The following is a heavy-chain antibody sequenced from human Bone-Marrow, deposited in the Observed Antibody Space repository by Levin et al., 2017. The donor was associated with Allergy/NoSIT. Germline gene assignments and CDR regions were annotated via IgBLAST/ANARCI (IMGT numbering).Heavy chain of an antibody. D-gene: IGHD5-12*01. V-gene: IGHV3-30-3*01. CDR3: ARRVLSGYDLWADAFDI. CDR1: GFTFSSYA. CDR2: ISYDGSNK. Sequence: PGGSLRLSCAASGFTFSSYAMHWVRQAPGKGLEWVAVISYDGSNKYYADSVKGRFTISRDNSKNTLYLQMNSLRAEDTAVYYCARRVLSGYDLWADAFDIWGQGTMVTVSS. J-gene: IGHJ3*02.